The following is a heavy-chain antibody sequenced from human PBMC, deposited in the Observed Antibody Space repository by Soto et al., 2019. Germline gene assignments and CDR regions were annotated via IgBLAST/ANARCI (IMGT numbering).Heavy chain of an antibody. CDR2: ISWNSGSI. D-gene: IGHD2-21*01. CDR1: GFTFDDYA. V-gene: IGHV3-9*01. J-gene: IGHJ2*01. CDR3: AKGDCGGACYPDPGYWYFDL. Sequence: EVQLVESGGGLVQPGRSLRLSCAASGFTFDDYAMHWVRQAPGKGLEWVSGISWNSGSIGYADSVKSRFTISRDNAKNSLYLQMNSLRAEDTALYYCAKGDCGGACYPDPGYWYFDLWGRGTLVTVSS.